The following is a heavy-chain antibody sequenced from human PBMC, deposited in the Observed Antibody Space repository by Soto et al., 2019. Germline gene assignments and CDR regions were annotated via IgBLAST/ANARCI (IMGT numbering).Heavy chain of an antibody. V-gene: IGHV4-34*01. CDR1: GGSFSGYY. Sequence: PSENPSLTCAVYGGSFSGYYWGWIRQPPGKGLEWIGEINHSGSTNYNPSLKSRVTISVDTSKNQFSLKLSSVTAADTAVYYCARMGGRRSILYYYYGMDVWVQGTTVT. CDR3: ARMGGRRSILYYYYGMDV. J-gene: IGHJ6*02. CDR2: INHSGST. D-gene: IGHD1-26*01.